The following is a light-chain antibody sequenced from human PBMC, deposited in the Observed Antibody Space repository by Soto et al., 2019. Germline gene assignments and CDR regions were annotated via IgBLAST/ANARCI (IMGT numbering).Light chain of an antibody. CDR1: QSVSSSY. J-gene: IGKJ4*01. V-gene: IGKV3-20*01. Sequence: EIVLTQSPGTLSLSPGERATLSCRASQSVSSSYLAWYQQKPGQAPRLLIYGASSRATGIPDRFSGSGSGTDFTLTISRLEPEDFAVYYCQQYGSSSTTFGGGPKVEIK. CDR3: QQYGSSSTT. CDR2: GAS.